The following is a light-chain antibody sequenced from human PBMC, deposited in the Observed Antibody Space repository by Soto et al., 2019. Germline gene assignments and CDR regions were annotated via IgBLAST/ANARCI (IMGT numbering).Light chain of an antibody. CDR2: AAS. CDR1: RDISDY. J-gene: IGKJ2*01. CDR3: QETYRSPVT. Sequence: QMTQSPASLSASVGDRVTITCRASRDISDYLNWYQQRPGKAPKLLIYAASNLESGVPSRFSGRGSETDFTLTISSLQPEDFATYYCQETYRSPVTFGQGTKVEIK. V-gene: IGKV1-39*01.